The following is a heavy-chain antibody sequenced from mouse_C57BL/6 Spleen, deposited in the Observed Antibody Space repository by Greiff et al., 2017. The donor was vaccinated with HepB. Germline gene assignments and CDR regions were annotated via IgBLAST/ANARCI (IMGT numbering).Heavy chain of an antibody. CDR3: ARGKLGDWYFDV. Sequence: EVQRVESGGGLVKPGGSLKLSCAASGFTFSDYGMHWVRQAPEKGLEWVAYISSGSSTIYYADTVKGRFTISRDNAKNTLFLQMTSLRSEDTAMYYCARGKLGDWYFDVWGTGTTVTVSS. D-gene: IGHD4-1*01. J-gene: IGHJ1*03. CDR2: ISSGSSTI. CDR1: GFTFSDYG. V-gene: IGHV5-17*01.